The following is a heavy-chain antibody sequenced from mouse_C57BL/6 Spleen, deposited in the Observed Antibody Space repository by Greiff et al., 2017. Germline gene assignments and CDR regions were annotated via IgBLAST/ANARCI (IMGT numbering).Heavy chain of an antibody. CDR2: IDPNSGGT. J-gene: IGHJ4*01. V-gene: IGHV1-72*01. CDR3: ARHYYYGSSYVGYYAMDY. Sequence: QVQLQQPGAELVKPGASVKLSCKASGYTFTSYWMHWVKQRPGRGLEWIGRIDPNSGGTKYNEKFKSKDTLTVDKPSSTAYMQLSSLTSEDSAVYYCARHYYYGSSYVGYYAMDYWGQGTSVTVSS. CDR1: GYTFTSYW. D-gene: IGHD1-1*01.